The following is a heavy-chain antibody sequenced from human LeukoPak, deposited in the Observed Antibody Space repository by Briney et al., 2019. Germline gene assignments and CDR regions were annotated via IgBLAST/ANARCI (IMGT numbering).Heavy chain of an antibody. V-gene: IGHV4-59*01. Sequence: PSETLSLTCTVSGGSISNYYWSWIRQPPGKGLEWIGYIYYTGSTKYNPSLKSRVTLSVDSSKTQFSPKLNSVTAADTAVYYCAKSPSWGSGLDAFDIWGQGTMVAVSS. CDR1: GGSISNYY. CDR2: IYYTGST. D-gene: IGHD7-27*01. CDR3: AKSPSWGSGLDAFDI. J-gene: IGHJ3*02.